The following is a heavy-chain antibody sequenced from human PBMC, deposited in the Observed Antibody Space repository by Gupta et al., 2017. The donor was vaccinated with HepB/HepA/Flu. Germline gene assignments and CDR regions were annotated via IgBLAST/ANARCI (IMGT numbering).Heavy chain of an antibody. CDR1: GGSISNHY. CDR2: LYHSGST. V-gene: IGHV4-59*11. J-gene: IGHJ6*02. D-gene: IGHD2-15*01. Sequence: QVQLQESGPGLVKPSETLSLTCTVSGGSISNHYWSWVRHPPGKGLEWIGYLYHSGSTNYNPSLKSRVTISTDTSKNQLLLKLRSVTAADTAVYYCARDLLREYGMDVWGQGTTVTVSS. CDR3: ARDLLREYGMDV.